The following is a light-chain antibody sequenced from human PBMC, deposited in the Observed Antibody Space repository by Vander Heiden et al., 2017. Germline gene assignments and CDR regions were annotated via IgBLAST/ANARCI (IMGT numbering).Light chain of an antibody. J-gene: IGLJ3*02. Sequence: SSELTQPPSLSVSPGQTARTPCSGDALPQQYAYWYQQKPGQAPVLVIYKDSERPSGIAERFSGSSSGTTVTLTISGVQAEGEADNYRQSADRSGTWVFGGGTKLTVL. CDR2: KDS. CDR3: QSADRSGTWV. CDR1: ALPQQY. V-gene: IGLV3-25*03.